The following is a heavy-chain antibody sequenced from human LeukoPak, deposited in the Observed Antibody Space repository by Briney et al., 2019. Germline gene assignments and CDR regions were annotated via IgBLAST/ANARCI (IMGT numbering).Heavy chain of an antibody. Sequence: GGSLRLSCAASGSTFSSFSMNWVRQAPGKGLEWFSYINNGGTTISYADSVKGRFTISRDNAENSLYLQMNSLRADDTAVYYCVRDFQYAFDIWGQGTVVTVSS. CDR3: VRDFQYAFDI. CDR2: INNGGTTI. J-gene: IGHJ3*02. CDR1: GSTFSSFS. V-gene: IGHV3-48*01.